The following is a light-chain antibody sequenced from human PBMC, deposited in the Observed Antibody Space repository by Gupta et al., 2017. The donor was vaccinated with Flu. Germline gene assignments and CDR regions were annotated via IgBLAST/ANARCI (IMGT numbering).Light chain of an antibody. CDR3: AAWDDSLNVVI. CDR1: SSNIGSHP. Sequence: QSVLTQPPSASGTPGQRVSISCSGGSSNIGSHPVNWYHQLAGKAPKLLMYANSQRPSGVPDRFSGSKSGTSGSLAISGLQSEDEAFYYCAAWDDSLNVVIFGGGTQLTV. V-gene: IGLV1-44*01. J-gene: IGLJ2*01. CDR2: ANS.